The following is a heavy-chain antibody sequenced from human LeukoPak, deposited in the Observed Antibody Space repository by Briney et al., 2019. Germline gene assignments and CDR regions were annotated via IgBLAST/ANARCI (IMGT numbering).Heavy chain of an antibody. CDR3: AVTPGWFDP. Sequence: GGSLRLSCEASGFTFSTYSMNWVRQAPGKGLEWVSYISTSSSFVYYADSVKGRFTITRDNAKNSLYLQMNSLGAEDTAVYYCAVTPGWFDPWGQGTLVTVSS. CDR2: ISTSSSFV. V-gene: IGHV3-21*01. D-gene: IGHD5-18*01. CDR1: GFTFSTYS. J-gene: IGHJ5*02.